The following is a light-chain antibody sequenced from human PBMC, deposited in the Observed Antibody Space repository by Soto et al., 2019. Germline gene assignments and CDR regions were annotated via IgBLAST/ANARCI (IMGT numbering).Light chain of an antibody. J-gene: IGLJ2*01. CDR1: SGDVGSYNY. V-gene: IGLV2-8*01. CDR2: EVT. CDR3: SSYAGSNNVV. Sequence: QSALTQPPSASGSPGQSVTISCTGTSGDVGSYNYVSWYQQHPGKAPKLMIYEVTKRPSGVPDRFSGSKSGDTASLTVSVLQAEDEADYYCSSYAGSNNVVFGGGTKVTVL.